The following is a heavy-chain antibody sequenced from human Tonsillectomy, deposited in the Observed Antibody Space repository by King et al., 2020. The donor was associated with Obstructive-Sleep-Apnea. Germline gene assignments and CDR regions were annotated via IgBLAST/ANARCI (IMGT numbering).Heavy chain of an antibody. CDR2: IYSGGNT. D-gene: IGHD4-23*01. CDR3: AREIDDYGGTGGIRAFDI. V-gene: IGHV3-66*01. J-gene: IGHJ3*02. CDR1: GFTVSTNY. Sequence: VQLVESGGGLVQPGGSLRLSCAASGFTVSTNYMAWVRQAPGKGLEWVSVIYSGGNTYYADAVRARFTISRDISKNTLYLQMNSLRAEDTALYYCAREIDDYGGTGGIRAFDIWGQGTMVTVSS.